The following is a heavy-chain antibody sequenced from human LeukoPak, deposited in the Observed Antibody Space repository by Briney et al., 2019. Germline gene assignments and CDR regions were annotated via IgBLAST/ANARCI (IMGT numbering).Heavy chain of an antibody. CDR2: LEQDGGGK. Sequence: GGSLRLSCAASVSTLSTHWMSWFRQRPGKGLEWVASLEQDGGGKYYVDSVKGRFTISRDSAKNSVYLQMSSLRPEDTAVYYCARETRGAVGSYWGQGTLVTVSS. J-gene: IGHJ4*02. CDR3: ARETRGAVGSY. V-gene: IGHV3-7*05. CDR1: VSTLSTHW. D-gene: IGHD6-19*01.